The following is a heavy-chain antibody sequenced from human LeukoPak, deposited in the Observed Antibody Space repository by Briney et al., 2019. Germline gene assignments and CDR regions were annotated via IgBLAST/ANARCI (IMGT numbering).Heavy chain of an antibody. Sequence: SETLSLTCSVSTDSTTAYYWSWIRQSPGKGLEWIGHIYHSGSTDYNPSFKSRVTFSIDMSMKEFSLKLTSVPVADTAIYYCVRLRWELLAPYFDHWGQGAFVIVSS. D-gene: IGHD2-15*01. J-gene: IGHJ4*02. CDR2: IYHSGST. CDR1: TDSTTAYY. CDR3: VRLRWELLAPYFDH. V-gene: IGHV4-59*01.